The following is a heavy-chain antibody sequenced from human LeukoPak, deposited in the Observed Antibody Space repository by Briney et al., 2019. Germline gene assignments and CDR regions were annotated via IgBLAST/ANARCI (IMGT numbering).Heavy chain of an antibody. V-gene: IGHV4-39*01. J-gene: IGHJ4*02. Sequence: SETLSLTCSVSGGSIRSRNYYWGWIRQPPGKGLEWIGSIDYSGSTYYNPSLKSRVTIAVDKSKNQFSLNLNSVTAADTAVYYCATHGKDAEFDHFDYWGQGTLVTVPS. D-gene: IGHD3-9*01. CDR1: GGSIRSRNYY. CDR3: ATHGKDAEFDHFDY. CDR2: IDYSGST.